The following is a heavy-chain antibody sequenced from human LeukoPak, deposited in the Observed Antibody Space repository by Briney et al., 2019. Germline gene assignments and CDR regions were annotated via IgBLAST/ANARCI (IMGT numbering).Heavy chain of an antibody. CDR3: ARDRGSGYDYGLHYYYYMDV. V-gene: IGHV1-18*01. Sequence: GASVKVSCKASGYTFTSYGISWVRQAPGQGLEWMGWISAYNGNTNYAQKLQGRVTMTTDTSTSTAYMELRSLRSDDTAVYYCARDRGSGYDYGLHYYYYMDVWGKGTTVTVSS. CDR2: ISAYNGNT. D-gene: IGHD5-12*01. J-gene: IGHJ6*03. CDR1: GYTFTSYG.